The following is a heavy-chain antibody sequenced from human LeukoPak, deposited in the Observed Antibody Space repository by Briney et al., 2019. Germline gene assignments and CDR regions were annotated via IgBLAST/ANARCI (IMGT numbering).Heavy chain of an antibody. Sequence: SETLSLTCTVSGGSISSYHWNWIRQPAGKGLEWIGRIYTSGSTNYNPSLKSRVTMSVDTSKDQFSLKLSSVTAADTAVYYCARSRDDFWSGYYYFDYWGQGTLVTVSS. CDR3: ARSRDDFWSGYYYFDY. V-gene: IGHV4-4*07. J-gene: IGHJ4*02. CDR2: IYTSGST. D-gene: IGHD3-3*01. CDR1: GGSISSYH.